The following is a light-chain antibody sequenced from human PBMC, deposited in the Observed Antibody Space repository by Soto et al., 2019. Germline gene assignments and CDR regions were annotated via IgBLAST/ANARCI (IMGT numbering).Light chain of an antibody. J-gene: IGKJ2*01. CDR1: QSVSSSY. CDR2: GAS. V-gene: IGKV3-20*01. Sequence: DILMTQSPGTLSLSPGERVTLSCRASQSVSSSYLAWYQQKPGQAPRLLIYGASSRATGLPDRFSGSGSGTDFTLTISRLEPEDFAVYYCQQYYSSPYTFGQGTKLEIK. CDR3: QQYYSSPYT.